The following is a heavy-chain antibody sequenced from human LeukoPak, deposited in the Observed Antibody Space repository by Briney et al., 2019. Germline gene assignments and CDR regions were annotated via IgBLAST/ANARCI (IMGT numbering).Heavy chain of an antibody. CDR3: AREQFSTLLWFGAEYPGSYGMDV. CDR1: GGSFSGYY. V-gene: IGHV4-34*01. Sequence: SETLSLTCAVYGGSFSGYYWSWIRQPPGKGLEWIGEINHSGSTNYNPSLKSRVSISVDTSKNQFSLKLSSVTAADTAVYYCAREQFSTLLWFGAEYPGSYGMDVWGQGTTVTVSS. D-gene: IGHD3-10*01. J-gene: IGHJ6*02. CDR2: INHSGST.